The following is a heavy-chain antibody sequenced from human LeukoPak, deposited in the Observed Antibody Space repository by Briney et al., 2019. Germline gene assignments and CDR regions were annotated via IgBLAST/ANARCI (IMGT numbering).Heavy chain of an antibody. CDR2: INSARRST. CDR3: ARLDIVVVPAASSWFDP. J-gene: IGHJ5*02. Sequence: PGGSLRLSCAASGFTYSSYRMHCVRQAPWKGLVWVSRINSARRSTSYADSVKGRFTISRDNAKNTLYLQMNSLRVEDTAVYYCARLDIVVVPAASSWFDPWGQGTLVTVSS. V-gene: IGHV3-74*01. D-gene: IGHD2-2*01. CDR1: GFTYSSYR.